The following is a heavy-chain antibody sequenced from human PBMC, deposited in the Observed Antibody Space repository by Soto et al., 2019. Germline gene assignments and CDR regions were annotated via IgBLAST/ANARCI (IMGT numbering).Heavy chain of an antibody. V-gene: IGHV1-18*01. D-gene: IGHD1-26*01. J-gene: IGHJ4*02. CDR1: GYTYRIYA. CDR2: ISTYNHDT. Sequence: ASVKVSCKTSGYTYRIYAITWVRQARGQVLEWMGWISTYNHDTSYAQRFQGRLSMATDTSTSTAYMELRSLTSEDTAVYYCASGSGSYLPPDYWGQGTLVTVSS. CDR3: ASGSGSYLPPDY.